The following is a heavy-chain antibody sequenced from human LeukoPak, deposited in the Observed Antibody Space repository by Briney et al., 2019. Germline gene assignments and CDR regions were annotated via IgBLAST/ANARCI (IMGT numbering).Heavy chain of an antibody. V-gene: IGHV3-30*04. CDR3: ARGGKVTNFDY. CDR1: GFIFSSYA. J-gene: IGHJ4*02. CDR2: ISYDGSNK. Sequence: QPGGSLRLSCAASGFIFSSYAMHWVRQAPGKGLEWVAVISYDGSNKYYADSVKGRFTISRDNSKNTLYLQMNSLRAEDTAVYYCARGGKVTNFDYWGQGTLVTVSS. D-gene: IGHD4-23*01.